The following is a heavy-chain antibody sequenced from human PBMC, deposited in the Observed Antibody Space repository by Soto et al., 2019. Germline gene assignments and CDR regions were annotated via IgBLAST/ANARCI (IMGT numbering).Heavy chain of an antibody. J-gene: IGHJ6*02. V-gene: IGHV3-21*01. CDR1: GFTFSSYS. Sequence: EVQLVESGGGLVKPGGSLRLSCAASGFTFSSYSLNWVRQAPGKGLEWVSSISGTSNDIYYADSVKGRFVISRDNARDSLYLQMYSLSAEDTAIYFCATSFAAHLGYYGMDVWGQGTTVTVSS. D-gene: IGHD6-6*01. CDR2: ISGTSNDI. CDR3: ATSFAAHLGYYGMDV.